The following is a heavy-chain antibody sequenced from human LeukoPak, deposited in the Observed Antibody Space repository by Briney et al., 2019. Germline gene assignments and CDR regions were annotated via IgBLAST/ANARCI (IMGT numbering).Heavy chain of an antibody. CDR2: ISTSGSII. J-gene: IGHJ6*02. CDR1: GFTFRTSE. D-gene: IGHD3-10*01. V-gene: IGHV3-48*03. CDR3: ARGGDSYYGMDV. Sequence: GGSLRLSCVGSGFTFRTSEMNWARQAPGEGLEWVSYISTSGSIIHYADSVKGRFTISRDNAKNSLYLQMNSLRAEDTAVYYCARGGDSYYGMDVWGQGTTVTVSS.